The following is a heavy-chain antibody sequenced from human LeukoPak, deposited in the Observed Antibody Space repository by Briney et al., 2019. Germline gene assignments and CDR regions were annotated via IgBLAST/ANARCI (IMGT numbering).Heavy chain of an antibody. Sequence: SVKVSCKASGGTFSSYAISWVRQAPGQGLEWMGGIIPIFGTANYAQKFQGRVTITADKSTSTAYMELSSLRSEDTAVYYCARVAVTVPNWFDPWGQGTLVTVSS. CDR2: IIPIFGTA. CDR3: ARVAVTVPNWFDP. J-gene: IGHJ5*02. D-gene: IGHD2-21*02. V-gene: IGHV1-69*06. CDR1: GGTFSSYA.